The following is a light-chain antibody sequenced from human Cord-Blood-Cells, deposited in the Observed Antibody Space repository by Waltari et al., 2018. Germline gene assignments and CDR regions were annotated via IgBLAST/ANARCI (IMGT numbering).Light chain of an antibody. Sequence: QSALTQPPSASGSPGQSVTISCTGTSSDVGGSKYGSWYQQHPGKAPKLMIYEVSKRPSGVPDRFSGSKSGNTASLTVSGLQAEDEADYYCSSYAGSNKVFGGGTKLTVL. J-gene: IGLJ3*02. CDR3: SSYAGSNKV. CDR1: SSDVGGSKY. V-gene: IGLV2-8*01. CDR2: EVS.